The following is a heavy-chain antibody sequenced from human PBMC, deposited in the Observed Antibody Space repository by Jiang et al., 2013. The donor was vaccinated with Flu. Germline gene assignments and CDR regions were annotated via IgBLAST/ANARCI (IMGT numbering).Heavy chain of an antibody. V-gene: IGHV4-61*09. CDR3: ARGADDSIWGSYPVYFDY. CDR2: IYNSGST. D-gene: IGHD3-16*02. CDR1: GASLSSGIYQ. J-gene: IGHJ4*02. Sequence: TVFGASLSSGIYQWGWIRRPAGKGLEWIGHIYNSGSTKYNPSFKSRVTISMDTSNNQFSVKLTSVTAADTAVYYCARGADDSIWGSYPVYFDYWGPGTLVTVSS.